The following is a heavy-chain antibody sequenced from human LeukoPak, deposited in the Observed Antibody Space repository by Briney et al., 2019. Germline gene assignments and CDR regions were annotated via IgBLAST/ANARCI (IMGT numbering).Heavy chain of an antibody. J-gene: IGHJ4*02. CDR1: GGSTNSGGYY. CDR3: ARSPFRYESSGYNDY. D-gene: IGHD3-22*01. Sequence: PSETLSLTCTVSGGSTNSGGYYWGWVRQHSGKGLECIGYIYYSGSTYYNPSLKSRLTISLDTSKNQFSLKLRSVSAADTAVYYCARSPFRYESSGYNDYWGQGTLVTVSS. V-gene: IGHV4-31*03. CDR2: IYYSGST.